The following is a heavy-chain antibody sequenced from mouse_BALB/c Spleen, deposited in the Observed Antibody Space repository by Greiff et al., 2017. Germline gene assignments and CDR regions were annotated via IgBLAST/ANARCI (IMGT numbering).Heavy chain of an antibody. V-gene: IGHV1-82*01. D-gene: IGHD2-4*01. CDR3: ARFDYDGEAY. CDR1: GYAFSSSW. Sequence: VQLQQSGPELVKPGASVKISCKASGYAFSSSWMNWVKQRPGQGLEWIGRIYPGDGDTNYNGKFKGKATLTADKSSSTAYMQLSSLTSVDSAVYFCARFDYDGEAYWGQGTLVTVSA. J-gene: IGHJ3*01. CDR2: IYPGDGDT.